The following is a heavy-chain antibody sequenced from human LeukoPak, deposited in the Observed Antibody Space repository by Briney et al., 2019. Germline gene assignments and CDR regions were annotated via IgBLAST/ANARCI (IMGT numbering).Heavy chain of an antibody. CDR1: GGTFSSYA. V-gene: IGHV7-4-1*02. J-gene: IGHJ6*02. Sequence: ASVKVSCKASGGTFSSYAMNWVRQAPGQGLEWMGWINTNTGNPTYAQGFTGRFVFSLDTSVSTAYLQISSLRAEDTAVYYCARDLGNCGGDCYPPYYYYYGMDVWGQGTTVTVSS. CDR2: INTNTGNP. CDR3: ARDLGNCGGDCYPPYYYYYGMDV. D-gene: IGHD2-21*02.